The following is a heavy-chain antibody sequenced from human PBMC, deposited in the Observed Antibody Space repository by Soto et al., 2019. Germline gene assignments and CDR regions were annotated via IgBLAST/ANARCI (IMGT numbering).Heavy chain of an antibody. CDR1: GYTFSNFW. D-gene: IGHD6-13*01. Sequence: GESLKISCQCSGYTFSNFWIAWVRQFPGKGLEYMGIIYPGDSETRYSPSFHGKVTISADRSIGTAYLQWSSLEASDSAFYFCARSTRSSPYFDYWGQGALVTVSS. J-gene: IGHJ4*02. V-gene: IGHV5-51*01. CDR2: IYPGDSET. CDR3: ARSTRSSPYFDY.